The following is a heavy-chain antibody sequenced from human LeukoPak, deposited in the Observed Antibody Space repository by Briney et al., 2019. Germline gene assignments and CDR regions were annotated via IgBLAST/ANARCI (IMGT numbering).Heavy chain of an antibody. J-gene: IGHJ4*02. CDR1: GFTFSSYA. V-gene: IGHV3-23*01. CDR2: ISGSGGST. D-gene: IGHD5-18*01. CDR3: ATNTAMVVWVDY. Sequence: GGSLRLSCAASGFTFSSYAMSWVRQPPGKGLEWVSAISGSGGSTYYADSVKGRFTISRDNSKNTLYLQMNSLRAEDTAVYYCATNTAMVVWVDYWGQGTLVTVSS.